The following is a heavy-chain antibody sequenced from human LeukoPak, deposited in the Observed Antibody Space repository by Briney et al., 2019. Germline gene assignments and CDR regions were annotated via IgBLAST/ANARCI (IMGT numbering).Heavy chain of an antibody. D-gene: IGHD5-12*01. Sequence: SETLSLTCTVSGGSISSHYWSWIRQPPGKGLEWIGYIFYSGSTNYNPSLKSRVTISLDTSKNQFSLNLSSVTAADTAVYYCASYSGYDYRFDYWGQGTLVTVSS. V-gene: IGHV4-59*11. CDR1: GGSISSHY. CDR3: ASYSGYDYRFDY. J-gene: IGHJ4*02. CDR2: IFYSGST.